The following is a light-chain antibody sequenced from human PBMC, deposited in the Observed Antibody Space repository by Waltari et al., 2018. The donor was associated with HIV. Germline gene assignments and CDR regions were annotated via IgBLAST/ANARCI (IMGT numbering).Light chain of an antibody. CDR3: MQGTHWPGT. Sequence: DVVMTQSPLSLPVTLGQPASISCKSSQSLVYSDGNTYLNWFQQRPGQSPRRLIYKVSNRDSGVPDRFSGSGSGTDFTLKISRVEAEDIGVYDCMQGTHWPGTFGQGTKLEIK. J-gene: IGKJ2*01. CDR2: KVS. V-gene: IGKV2-30*01. CDR1: QSLVYSDGNTY.